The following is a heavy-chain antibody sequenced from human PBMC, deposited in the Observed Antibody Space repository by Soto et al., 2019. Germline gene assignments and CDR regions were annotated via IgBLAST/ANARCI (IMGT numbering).Heavy chain of an antibody. CDR2: INHSGST. Sequence: SETLSLTCAVYGGSFSGYYWSWIRQPPGKGLEWIGEINHSGSTNYNPSLKSRVTISVDTSKNQFSLKLSSVTAADTAVYYCARSSIWGSYHILGAFDYWGQGTLVTVSS. V-gene: IGHV4-34*01. J-gene: IGHJ4*02. CDR1: GGSFSGYY. CDR3: ARSSIWGSYHILGAFDY. D-gene: IGHD3-16*02.